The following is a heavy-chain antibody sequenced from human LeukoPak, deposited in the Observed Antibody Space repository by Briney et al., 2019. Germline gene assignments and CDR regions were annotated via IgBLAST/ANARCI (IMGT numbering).Heavy chain of an antibody. Sequence: PGGSLRLSCAASGFTVSSNYMSWVRQAPGKGLEWVSVIYSGGSTYYADSVKGRFTISRDNSKNTLYLQMNSLRAEDTAVYYCARQSRSYYYDSSGWDAFDIWGQGTMVTVSS. CDR2: IYSGGST. V-gene: IGHV3-53*01. J-gene: IGHJ3*02. CDR3: ARQSRSYYYDSSGWDAFDI. CDR1: GFTVSSNY. D-gene: IGHD3-22*01.